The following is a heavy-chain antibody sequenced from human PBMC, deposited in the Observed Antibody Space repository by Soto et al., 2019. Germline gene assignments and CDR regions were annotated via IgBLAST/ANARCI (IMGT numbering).Heavy chain of an antibody. V-gene: IGHV4-39*01. CDR1: GGSITSSNYH. Sequence: LSLTCTVSGGSITSSNYHWGWSRQPPGKGLEWIGTIYYSGNTYYNPSLKSRVTMSMDASKNQFSLTLSSVAVADTAVYYCSRLTNARPGDDWGQGTLVTVSS. D-gene: IGHD2-2*01. CDR3: SRLTNARPGDD. CDR2: IYYSGNT. J-gene: IGHJ4*02.